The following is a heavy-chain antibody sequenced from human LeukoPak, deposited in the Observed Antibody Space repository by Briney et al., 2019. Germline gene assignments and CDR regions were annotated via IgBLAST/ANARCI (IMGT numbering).Heavy chain of an antibody. V-gene: IGHV1-18*01. CDR3: ARDPSYDSSGYPNWFDP. D-gene: IGHD3-22*01. CDR2: ISAYNGNT. Sequence: GASVKVSCKASGYTFTSYGITWVRLAPGQGLEWMGWISAYNGNTNYAQMLQGRVIMTTDTSTNTAYMELRSLRADDTAMYYCARDPSYDSSGYPNWFDPWGQGTLVTVSS. J-gene: IGHJ5*02. CDR1: GYTFTSYG.